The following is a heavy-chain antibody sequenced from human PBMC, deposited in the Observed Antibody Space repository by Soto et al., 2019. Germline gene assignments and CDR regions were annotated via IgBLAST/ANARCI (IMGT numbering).Heavy chain of an antibody. D-gene: IGHD2-21*02. CDR2: IYYSGST. CDR1: GGSISSGGYY. J-gene: IGHJ4*02. V-gene: IGHV4-31*03. CDR3: ARQDSDAFDY. Sequence: HVQLQASGLGLVKPSQTLSLTCTVSGGSISSGGYYWSWIRQHPGKGLEWIGYIYYSGSTYYNPSLKSRVTISVDTSKNQFSLKLSSVTAADTAVYYCARQDSDAFDYWGQGTLVTVSS.